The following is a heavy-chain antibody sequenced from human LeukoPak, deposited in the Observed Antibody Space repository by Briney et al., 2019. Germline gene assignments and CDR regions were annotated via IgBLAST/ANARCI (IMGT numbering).Heavy chain of an antibody. Sequence: SQTLSLTCAVSGGSISSGGYSWSWIRQPPGKGLEWIGNIYYSGTTYYNPSLKSRVTISVDTSKNQFSLKLSSVTAADTAVYYCARPQRSGHLDLWGQGTLVIVSS. CDR3: ARPQRSGHLDL. CDR1: GGSISSGGYS. J-gene: IGHJ5*02. D-gene: IGHD3-3*01. V-gene: IGHV4-30-2*03. CDR2: IYYSGTT.